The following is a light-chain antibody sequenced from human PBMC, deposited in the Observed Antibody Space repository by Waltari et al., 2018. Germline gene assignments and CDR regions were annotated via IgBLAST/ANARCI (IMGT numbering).Light chain of an antibody. J-gene: IGKJ1*01. V-gene: IGKV3-20*01. Sequence: SCRAGQAVSSVLAWFQQRPGQAPRLLIGGASNKATGIPVSFSGSDSETDFSLTISGLEPEDFAVYYCQHYVRLPGTFGRVPKVEIK. CDR1: QAVSSV. CDR2: GAS. CDR3: QHYVRLPGT.